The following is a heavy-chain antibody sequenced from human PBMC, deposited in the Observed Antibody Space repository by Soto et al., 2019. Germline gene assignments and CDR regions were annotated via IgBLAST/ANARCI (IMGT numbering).Heavy chain of an antibody. CDR3: AGGVTAAFNWFEP. CDR2: INHSGST. J-gene: IGHJ5*02. V-gene: IGHV4-34*01. Sequence: SETLSLTCAVYCGSFSGYYWSWIRQPPWKGLEWIVEINHSGSTNYNPSLKSRVTISVDTSKNQFSLKLSSVTAADTAVYYCAGGVTAAFNWFEPWGQGTMVTVSS. D-gene: IGHD2-2*01. CDR1: CGSFSGYY.